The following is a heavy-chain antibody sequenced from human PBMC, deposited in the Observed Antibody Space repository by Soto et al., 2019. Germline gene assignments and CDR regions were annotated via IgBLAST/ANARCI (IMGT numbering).Heavy chain of an antibody. V-gene: IGHV3-9*01. CDR2: ISWNSGSI. CDR1: GFTFDDYA. J-gene: IGHJ4*02. CDR3: AKAVGSYGNFDY. Sequence: EVQLVESGGGLVQPGRSLRLSCAASGFTFDDYAMHWVRQAPGKGLEWVSGISWNSGSIGYADSVKGRFTISRDNAKNSLYMQMNSLRAEDTDLYYCAKAVGSYGNFDYWGQGTLVTVSS. D-gene: IGHD5-18*01.